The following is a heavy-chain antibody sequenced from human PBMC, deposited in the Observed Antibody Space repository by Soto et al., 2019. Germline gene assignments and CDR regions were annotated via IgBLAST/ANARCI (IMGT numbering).Heavy chain of an antibody. CDR3: ARVMVRGVIPDY. CDR1: GDSVSSNTAS. CDR2: TYFRSKWYN. J-gene: IGHJ4*02. D-gene: IGHD3-10*01. Sequence: SQTLSLTCAISGDSVSSNTASWNWIRQSPSRGLEWLGRTYFRSKWYNDYAVSVKSRIIINPDTSNNQFSLQLSSVTAADTAVYYCARVMVRGVIPDYWGQGTLVTVSS. V-gene: IGHV6-1*01.